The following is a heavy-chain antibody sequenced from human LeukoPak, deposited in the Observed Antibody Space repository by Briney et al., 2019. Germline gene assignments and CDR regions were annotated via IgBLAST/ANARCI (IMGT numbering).Heavy chain of an antibody. Sequence: SETLSLTCTVSGGSITSYYWSWIRQPAGKPLEWIGRIYTSGITIYKSSLESRVTISIDTSKNRFSLKLNSVTASDTAVYYCARLVDRLMFDYWGQGTQVTVSS. J-gene: IGHJ4*02. D-gene: IGHD2-21*02. V-gene: IGHV4-4*07. CDR3: ARLVDRLMFDY. CDR1: GGSITSYY. CDR2: IYTSGIT.